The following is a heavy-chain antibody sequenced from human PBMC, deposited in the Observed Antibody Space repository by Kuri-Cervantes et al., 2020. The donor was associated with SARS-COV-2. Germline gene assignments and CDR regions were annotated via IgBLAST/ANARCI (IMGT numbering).Heavy chain of an antibody. Sequence: ASVKVSCKASGYTFTSYDINWVRQATGQGLEWMGWMNPNSGNTGYAQSFQGSVTMTSDTSIDTAYLDVSNLRSDDTAVYYCARGDFSLAFDIWGQGTLVTVSS. D-gene: IGHD3-3*01. J-gene: IGHJ3*02. V-gene: IGHV1-8*02. CDR1: GYTFTSYD. CDR2: MNPNSGNT. CDR3: ARGDFSLAFDI.